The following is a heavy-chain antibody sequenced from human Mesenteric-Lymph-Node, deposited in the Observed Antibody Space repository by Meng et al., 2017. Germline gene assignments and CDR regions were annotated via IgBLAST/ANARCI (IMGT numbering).Heavy chain of an antibody. D-gene: IGHD6-13*01. CDR3: VRWYFDY. V-gene: IGHV1-3*01. CDR2: ISVGDGNT. CDR1: GYSFTTYA. J-gene: IGHJ4*02. Sequence: QVQLVQSGAEVKNPGALVKVSCKTSGYSFTTYAIHWVRQAPGQRLEWMGWISVGDGNTKYSQNFQGRVTITRDTSASTASMELSSLRSEDTAVYYCVRWYFDYWGQGTLVTVSS.